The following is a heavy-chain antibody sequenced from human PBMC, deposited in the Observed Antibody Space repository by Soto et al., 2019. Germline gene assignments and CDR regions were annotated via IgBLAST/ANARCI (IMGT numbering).Heavy chain of an antibody. CDR3: ARLRPNTTPYGIDN. V-gene: IGHV5-51*01. CDR2: IYHGDSDT. D-gene: IGHD1-1*01. J-gene: IGHJ4*01. Sequence: TSEGSGYRFNRYWICWVCKMPGTGLDWMGIIYHGDSDTRYRSSFQGQVTISAVKSISTAYLQWSSMKASDTAMFYWARLRPNTTPYGIDNWDQGTLVATSS. CDR1: GYRFNRYW.